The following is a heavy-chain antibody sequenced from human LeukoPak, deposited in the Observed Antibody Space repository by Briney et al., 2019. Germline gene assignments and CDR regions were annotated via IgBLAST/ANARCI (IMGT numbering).Heavy chain of an antibody. Sequence: SVKVFCKASGGTFSSYDISWVRQAPGQGLEWMGRTIPIFGIANYAQKFQGRVTITADKSTSTAYMELSSLRSEDTAVYYCAREYTMVRENYYYGMDVWGQGTTVTVSS. V-gene: IGHV1-69*04. CDR3: AREYTMVRENYYYGMDV. CDR1: GGTFSSYD. CDR2: TIPIFGIA. J-gene: IGHJ6*02. D-gene: IGHD3-10*01.